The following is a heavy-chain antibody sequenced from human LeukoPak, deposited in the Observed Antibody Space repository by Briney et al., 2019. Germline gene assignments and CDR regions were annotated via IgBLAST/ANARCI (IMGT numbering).Heavy chain of an antibody. CDR1: GGTFSSYA. V-gene: IGHV1-2*06. Sequence: ASVKVSRKASGGTFSSYAISWVRQAPGQGLEWMGRINPNSGGTNYAQKFQGRVTMTRDTSISTAYMELSSLRSDDTAMYYCARDSSSGWYYFDYWGQGTLVTVSS. CDR2: INPNSGGT. CDR3: ARDSSSGWYYFDY. D-gene: IGHD6-19*01. J-gene: IGHJ4*02.